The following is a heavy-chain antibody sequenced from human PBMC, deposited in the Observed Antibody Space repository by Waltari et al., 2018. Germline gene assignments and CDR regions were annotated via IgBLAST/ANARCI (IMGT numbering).Heavy chain of an antibody. Sequence: QVQLQESGPGLVTPSQTLSLTCTVSGGSIRSGGYYWSWIRQHPGKGLEWIGYIYYSGSTNYNPSLKSRVTISVDTSKNQFALKLSSVTAADTAVYYCARRYSSSWYDYWGQGTLVTVSS. CDR1: GGSIRSGGYY. CDR2: IYYSGST. V-gene: IGHV4-61*08. D-gene: IGHD6-13*01. CDR3: ARRYSSSWYDY. J-gene: IGHJ4*02.